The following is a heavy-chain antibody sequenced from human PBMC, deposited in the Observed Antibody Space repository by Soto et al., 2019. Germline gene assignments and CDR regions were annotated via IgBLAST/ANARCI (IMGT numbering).Heavy chain of an antibody. CDR1: GFTFSSYS. Sequence: GGSLRRSCAASGFTFSSYSMNWVLQAPGKGLEWVSYISFSSSTIFYADSVRGRFTISRDNAKNSLYLQMNTLRDEDTAVYYCARDNGIAGSFDPWGQGTPVTVYS. V-gene: IGHV3-48*02. CDR2: ISFSSSTI. CDR3: ARDNGIAGSFDP. J-gene: IGHJ5*02.